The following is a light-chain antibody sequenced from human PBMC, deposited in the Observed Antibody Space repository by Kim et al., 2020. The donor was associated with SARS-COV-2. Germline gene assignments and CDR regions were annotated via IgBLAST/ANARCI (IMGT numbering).Light chain of an antibody. V-gene: IGKV3-20*01. J-gene: IGKJ4*01. CDR2: GTS. CDR1: QSVSTTC. Sequence: SPGEGATISCRASQSVSTTCVAWYQQKFGQAPRLLIYGTSSRATGIPDRFSGSGSGTDFTLTISRLEPEDFAVYYCQQYGTSPRTFGGGTKVDIK. CDR3: QQYGTSPRT.